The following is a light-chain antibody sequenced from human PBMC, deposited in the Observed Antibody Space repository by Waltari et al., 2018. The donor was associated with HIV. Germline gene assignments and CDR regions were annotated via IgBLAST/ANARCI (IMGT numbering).Light chain of an antibody. CDR2: ATS. Sequence: AIRMTQSPSSFSASTGDRVTLTCRASQGISSSLAWYQQKPGKAPKLLIYATSTLQSGVPSRFSGSGSGTDFTLTISYLQSEDFATYFCQQYYSYPFTFGPGTKVDIK. CDR1: QGISSS. CDR3: QQYYSYPFT. J-gene: IGKJ3*01. V-gene: IGKV1-8*01.